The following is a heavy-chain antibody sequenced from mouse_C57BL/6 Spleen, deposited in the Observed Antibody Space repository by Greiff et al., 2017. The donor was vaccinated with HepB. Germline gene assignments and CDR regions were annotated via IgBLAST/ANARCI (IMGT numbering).Heavy chain of an antibody. Sequence: EVKLVESGGDLVKPGGSLKLSCAASGFTFSSYGMSWVRQTPDKRLEWVATISSGGSYTYYPDSVKGRFTISRDNAKNTLYLQMSSLKSEDTAMYYCARHDGNYLLAWFAYWGQGTLVTVSA. V-gene: IGHV5-6*01. CDR3: ARHDGNYLLAWFAY. D-gene: IGHD2-1*01. J-gene: IGHJ3*01. CDR1: GFTFSSYG. CDR2: ISSGGSYT.